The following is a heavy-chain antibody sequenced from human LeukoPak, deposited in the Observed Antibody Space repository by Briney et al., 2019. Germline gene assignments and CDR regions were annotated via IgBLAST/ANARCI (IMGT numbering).Heavy chain of an antibody. J-gene: IGHJ4*02. V-gene: IGHV4-31*03. CDR3: ARGRTGAAALDF. CDR2: IYYSGST. Sequence: SETLSLTCTVSGGSISSGGYYWSWIRQHPGKGLEWIGYIYYSGSTYYNPSLKSRVTISVDTSKNQFSLRLTSVTAADTAVYHCARGRTGAAALDFWGPGTQVTVSS. CDR1: GGSISSGGYY. D-gene: IGHD2-2*01.